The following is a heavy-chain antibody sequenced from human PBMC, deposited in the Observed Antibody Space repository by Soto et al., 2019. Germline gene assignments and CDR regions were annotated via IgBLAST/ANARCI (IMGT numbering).Heavy chain of an antibody. CDR1: GYTFTGYY. CDR3: ARGGGKCWSGYEERPDYYSGMDV. Sequence: ASVKVSCKASGYTFTGYYMHWVRQAPGQGLEWMGWINPNSGGTNYAQKFQGWVTMTRDTSISTAYMELSRLRSDDTAVYYCARGGGKCWSGYEERPDYYSGMDVWGQGTTVTVSS. V-gene: IGHV1-2*04. J-gene: IGHJ6*02. CDR2: INPNSGGT. D-gene: IGHD3-3*01.